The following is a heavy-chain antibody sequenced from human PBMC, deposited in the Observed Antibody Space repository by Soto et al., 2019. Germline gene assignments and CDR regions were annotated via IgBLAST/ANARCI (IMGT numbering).Heavy chain of an antibody. J-gene: IGHJ4*02. CDR2: IYPGDSDT. CDR1: GYSFTSSW. V-gene: IGHV5-51*01. CDR3: AKRGYCSGGSCFKSFDY. D-gene: IGHD2-15*01. Sequence: GESLKISCEGSGYSFTSSWIGWVRQMPGKGLEWMGIIYPGDSDTRYSPSFQGQVTISADKSISTAYLQWSSLKASDTAMYYCAKRGYCSGGSCFKSFDYWGQGTLVTVSS.